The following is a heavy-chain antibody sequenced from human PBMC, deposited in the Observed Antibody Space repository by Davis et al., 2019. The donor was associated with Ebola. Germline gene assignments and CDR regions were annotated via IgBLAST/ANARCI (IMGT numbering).Heavy chain of an antibody. J-gene: IGHJ4*02. CDR3: ARDRGSSWYSPWPYYFDY. CDR1: GGTFSSYA. Sequence: SVKVSCKASGGTFSSYAISWVRQAPGQGLEWMGGIIPIFGTANYAQKFQGRVTMTADESTSTAYMELSSLRSEDTAVYYCARDRGSSWYSPWPYYFDYWGQGTLVTVSS. CDR2: IIPIFGTA. D-gene: IGHD6-13*01. V-gene: IGHV1-69*13.